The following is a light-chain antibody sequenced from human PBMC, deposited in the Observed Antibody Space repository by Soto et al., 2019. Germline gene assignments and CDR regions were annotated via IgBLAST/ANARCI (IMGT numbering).Light chain of an antibody. V-gene: IGLV1-51*01. CDR3: ATWARSMRDWL. CDR2: DNN. Sequence: QSVLTHPPSLSASPVQKFSVSCSGVSSNIGNNYVSWYQQVAGTAPKRLIFDNNKLPSGIPDRFSGSKSGTSATLGIAGLQTGDAADYYWATWARSMRDWLFGGGTXLTVL. CDR1: SSNIGNNY. J-gene: IGLJ3*02.